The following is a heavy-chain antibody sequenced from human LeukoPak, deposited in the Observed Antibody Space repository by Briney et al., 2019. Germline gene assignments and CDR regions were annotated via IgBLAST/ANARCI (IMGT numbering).Heavy chain of an antibody. V-gene: IGHV3-21*04. J-gene: IGHJ4*02. CDR3: AKDKVSYSSSFDY. Sequence: GGSLRLSCAASGVTFSGYSMNWVRQAPGKGLEWVSAITATSLHIYYADSVKGRFTISRDNAKNSLYLQMNSLRAEDTALYYCAKDKVSYSSSFDYWGQGTLVTVSS. CDR1: GVTFSGYS. D-gene: IGHD6-13*01. CDR2: ITATSLHI.